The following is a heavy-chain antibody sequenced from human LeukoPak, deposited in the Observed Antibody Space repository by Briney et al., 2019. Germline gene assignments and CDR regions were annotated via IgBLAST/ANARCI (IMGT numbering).Heavy chain of an antibody. CDR2: INPKSGGT. CDR1: VYTFTDYN. J-gene: IGHJ4*02. Sequence: ASVKVSCKASVYTFTDYNIHWVRQSPGQGLEWMGWINPKSGGTNYAQKFQGRVTMTRDTSISTVYMELSRLTSDDTAVFYCARALDTLPSYATDYWVQGTLVTVSS. V-gene: IGHV1-2*02. CDR3: ARALDTLPSYATDY. D-gene: IGHD2-2*02.